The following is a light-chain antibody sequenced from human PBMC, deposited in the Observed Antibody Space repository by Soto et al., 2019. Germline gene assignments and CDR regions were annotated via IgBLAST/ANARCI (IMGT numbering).Light chain of an antibody. CDR3: CSFARSTTFYV. CDR1: ISDVGGYNY. CDR2: DVS. J-gene: IGLJ1*01. V-gene: IGLV2-23*02. Sequence: QSVLTQPASVSGSPGQSITISCTGTISDVGGYNYVSWYQQHPGKAPKLMIYDVSNRPSGVSSRFSGSKSGNTASLTISGLQAEDEADYYCCSFARSTTFYVFGTGTKATVL.